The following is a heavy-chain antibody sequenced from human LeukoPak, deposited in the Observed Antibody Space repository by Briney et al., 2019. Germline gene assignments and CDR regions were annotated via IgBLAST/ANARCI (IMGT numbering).Heavy chain of an antibody. CDR1: GGSISSYY. CDR3: ARMRGIVGATALDDAFDI. Sequence: SETLSLTCTVSGGSISSYYWSWIRQPPGKGLEWIGYIYYSGSTNYNPSLKSRVTISVDTSKNQFSLKLSSVTAADTAVYYCARMRGIVGATALDDAFDIWGQGTMVTVSS. D-gene: IGHD1-26*01. CDR2: IYYSGST. V-gene: IGHV4-59*08. J-gene: IGHJ3*02.